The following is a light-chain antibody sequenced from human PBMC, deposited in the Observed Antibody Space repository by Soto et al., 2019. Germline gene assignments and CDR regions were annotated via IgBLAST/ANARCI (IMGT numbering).Light chain of an antibody. V-gene: IGKV1-5*03. CDR3: QQYNTYSGT. CDR2: KAS. J-gene: IGKJ1*01. CDR1: QSISSW. Sequence: DIQMTQSPSTLSASVGDRVTTTCRASQSISSWLAWYQQRPGKAPNLLIFKASTLDSGVPSRFSGSGSGTEFTLTISSLQPEDVATYYCQQYNTYSGTFGQGTKVEIK.